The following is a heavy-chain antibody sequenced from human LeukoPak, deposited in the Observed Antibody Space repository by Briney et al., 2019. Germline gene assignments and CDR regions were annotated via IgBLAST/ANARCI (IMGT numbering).Heavy chain of an antibody. J-gene: IGHJ4*02. CDR3: AKIGSSHDFDY. D-gene: IGHD1-26*01. CDR1: GYTLTGYY. V-gene: IGHV1-2*06. CDR2: INPNSGGT. Sequence: ASVKVSCKASGYTLTGYYMHWVRQAPGQGLEWMGRINPNSGGTDYAQKFQGRVTMTRDTSISTAYMELSSLKSDDTAVYYCAKIGSSHDFDYWGQGTLITVSS.